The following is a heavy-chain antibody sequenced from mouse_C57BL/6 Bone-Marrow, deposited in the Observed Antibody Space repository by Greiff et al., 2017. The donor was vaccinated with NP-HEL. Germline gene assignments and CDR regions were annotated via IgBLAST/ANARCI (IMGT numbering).Heavy chain of an antibody. CDR2: ISYDGSN. V-gene: IGHV3-6*01. D-gene: IGHD2-1*01. J-gene: IGHJ3*01. Sequence: EVQLQESGPGLVKPSQSLSLTCSVSGYSITSGYYWNWIRQFPGNQLEWMGYISYDGSNNYNPSLKNRISITRDTSKNQFFLKLNSVTTEDTATNYCARSYGNYGRFAYWGQGTLVTVSA. CDR3: ARSYGNYGRFAY. CDR1: GYSITSGYY.